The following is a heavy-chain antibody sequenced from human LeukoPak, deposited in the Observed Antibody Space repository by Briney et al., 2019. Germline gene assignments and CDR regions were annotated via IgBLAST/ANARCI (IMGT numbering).Heavy chain of an antibody. CDR3: ARLNDGSAGY. D-gene: IGHD3-10*01. J-gene: IGHJ4*02. CDR2: IYPGDSDT. CDR1: GYSFSIHW. Sequence: GESLKISCKASGYSFSIHWIAWVRQVPGKGLEWMGIIYPGDSDTRYSPSFQGQVTISADKSISTAYLQWSSLKASDTAMYYCARLNDGSAGYWGQGTLVTVSS. V-gene: IGHV5-51*01.